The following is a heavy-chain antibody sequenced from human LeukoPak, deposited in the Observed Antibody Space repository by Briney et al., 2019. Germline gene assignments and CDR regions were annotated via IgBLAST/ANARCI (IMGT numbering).Heavy chain of an antibody. CDR1: GFTFSSYW. V-gene: IGHV3-7*01. J-gene: IGHJ4*02. CDR3: ARLAAAGPYYFDY. D-gene: IGHD6-13*01. CDR2: IKQDGSEK. Sequence: GXXRLXCAXSGFTFSSYWXSWVRQAPGKXXEWVANIKQDGSEKYYVDSVKGRFTISRDNAKNSLYLQMNSLRVEDTAVYYCARLAAAGPYYFDYWGQGTLVTVSS.